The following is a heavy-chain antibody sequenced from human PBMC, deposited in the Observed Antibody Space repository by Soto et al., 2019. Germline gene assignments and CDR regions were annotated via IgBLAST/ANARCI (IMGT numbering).Heavy chain of an antibody. CDR1: GYTFTSYY. J-gene: IGHJ1*01. CDR2: INPSSGST. Sequence: ASVKVSCKASGYTFTSYYMHWVRQAPGQGLEWMGIINPSSGSTSYAQKFQGRVTMTRDTSTSTVYMELSSLRSEDTAVYYCARGPYYDSSGYSIQYFQHWGQGTLVTVSS. CDR3: ARGPYYDSSGYSIQYFQH. D-gene: IGHD3-22*01. V-gene: IGHV1-46*01.